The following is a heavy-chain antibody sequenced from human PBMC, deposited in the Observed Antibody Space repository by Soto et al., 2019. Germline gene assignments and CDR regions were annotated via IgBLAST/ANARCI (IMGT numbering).Heavy chain of an antibody. CDR3: ARGGHVVVVTAALDY. CDR1: GDTFTDYY. Sequence: QVQLMQSGAEVKKPGASVKVSCKASGDTFTDYYIHWVRQAPGQGLEWMGTVNPSGGHTTYAQHLGGRVTMTRDTSTSTRYMELTSLTSEDTAVYYCARGGHVVVVTAALDYWGQGTLVTVSS. J-gene: IGHJ4*02. CDR2: VNPSGGHT. D-gene: IGHD2-21*02. V-gene: IGHV1-46*01.